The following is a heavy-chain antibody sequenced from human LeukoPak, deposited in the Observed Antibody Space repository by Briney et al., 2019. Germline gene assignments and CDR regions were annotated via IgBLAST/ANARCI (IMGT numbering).Heavy chain of an antibody. CDR1: GFTFSSYS. Sequence: GGSLRLSCAASGFTFSSYSMNWVRQAPGKGLEWVPYISSSSSTIYYADSVKGRFTISRDNAKNSLYLQMNSLRAEDTAVYYCARDTITMVRGVKVIDYWGQGTLVTVSS. V-gene: IGHV3-48*04. CDR3: ARDTITMVRGVKVIDY. J-gene: IGHJ4*02. CDR2: ISSSSSTI. D-gene: IGHD3-10*01.